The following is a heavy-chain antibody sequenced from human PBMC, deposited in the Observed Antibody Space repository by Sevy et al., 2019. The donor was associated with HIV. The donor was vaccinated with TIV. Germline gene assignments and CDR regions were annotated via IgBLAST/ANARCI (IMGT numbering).Heavy chain of an antibody. V-gene: IGHV3-23*01. CDR1: GFTFSSYA. CDR2: ISASGGST. D-gene: IGHD4-17*01. J-gene: IGHJ4*02. CDR3: AKGYGDYGSYFDY. Sequence: GGSLRLSCAASGFTFSSYAMSWVRQAPGKGLEWVSAISASGGSTYYSDSVKGRFTISRDNSKNTLYLQMNSLRAEDTAVYYCAKGYGDYGSYFDYWGQGTLVTVSS.